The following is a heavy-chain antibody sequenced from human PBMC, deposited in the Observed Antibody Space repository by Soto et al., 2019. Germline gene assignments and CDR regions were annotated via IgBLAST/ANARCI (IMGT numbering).Heavy chain of an antibody. J-gene: IGHJ5*02. D-gene: IGHD4-4*01. CDR2: ISSSGSTI. Sequence: GGSLRLSCAASGFTFSDYYMSWIRQAPGKGLEWVSYISSSGSTIYYADSVKGRFTISRDNAKNSLYLQMNSLRAEDTAVYYCARDGIATEKVSNWFDPWGQGTLVTVSS. CDR3: ARDGIATEKVSNWFDP. CDR1: GFTFSDYY. V-gene: IGHV3-11*01.